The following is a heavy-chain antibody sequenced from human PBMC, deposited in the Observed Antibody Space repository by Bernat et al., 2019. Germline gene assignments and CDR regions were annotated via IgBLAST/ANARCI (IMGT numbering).Heavy chain of an antibody. Sequence: QVQLVQSGAEVKKPGSSVKVSCKASGGTFSSYTISWVRQAPGQGLEWMGRIIPILGIANYAQKFQGRVTITADKSTSTAYMELSSLRSEDTAVYYCARAGYSYGPGPRQYYCDYWGQGTLVTVSS. V-gene: IGHV1-69*02. J-gene: IGHJ4*02. CDR1: GGTFSSYT. CDR3: ARAGYSYGPGPRQYYCDY. CDR2: IIPILGIA. D-gene: IGHD5-18*01.